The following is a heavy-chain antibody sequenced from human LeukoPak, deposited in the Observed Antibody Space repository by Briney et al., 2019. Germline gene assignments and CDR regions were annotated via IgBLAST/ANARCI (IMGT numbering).Heavy chain of an antibody. CDR3: ASIPPRRAMVRAEYYYYYGMDV. V-gene: IGHV3-30*03. CDR1: GFSFSSDG. CDR2: ISYDGRNA. Sequence: PGGSLRLSCVASGFSFSSDGMHWVRQAPGKGLEWVAIISYDGRNAYYADSVRGRFTISRDNSKNTLYLQMNSLRAEDTAVYYCASIPPRRAMVRAEYYYYYGMDVWGQGTTVTVSS. D-gene: IGHD3-10*01. J-gene: IGHJ6*02.